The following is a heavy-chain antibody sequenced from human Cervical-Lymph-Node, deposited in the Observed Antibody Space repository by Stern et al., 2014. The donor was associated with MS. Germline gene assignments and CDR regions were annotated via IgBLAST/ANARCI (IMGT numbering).Heavy chain of an antibody. CDR2: IYFTGTT. Sequence: QLQLQESGPGLVKPSETLSLTCTVSGDSISSRNYYWGWIRQSPGKGLEWIGSIYFTGTTYYNLSLKSRVTISVDTSDNHFSGRLISVTAADTAVYYCVGRGEVHEYWGQGTLVTVSS. CDR3: VGRGEVHEY. CDR1: GDSISSRNYY. V-gene: IGHV4-39*02. J-gene: IGHJ4*02. D-gene: IGHD3-16*01.